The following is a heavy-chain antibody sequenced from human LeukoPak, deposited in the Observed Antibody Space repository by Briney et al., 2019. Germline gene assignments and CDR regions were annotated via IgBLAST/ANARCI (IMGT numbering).Heavy chain of an antibody. Sequence: ASVKVSCKASGYTFTGYYMHWVRQAPGQGLERMGIINPSGGSTSYAQKFQGRVTMTRDMSTSTVYMELSSLRSEDTAVYYCARASVGIAVAGMTYWGQGTLVTVSS. J-gene: IGHJ4*02. V-gene: IGHV1-46*01. CDR3: ARASVGIAVAGMTY. CDR2: INPSGGST. CDR1: GYTFTGYY. D-gene: IGHD6-19*01.